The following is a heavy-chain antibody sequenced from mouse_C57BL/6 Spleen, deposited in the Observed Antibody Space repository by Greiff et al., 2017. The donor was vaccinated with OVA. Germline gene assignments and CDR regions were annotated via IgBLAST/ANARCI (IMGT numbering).Heavy chain of an antibody. Sequence: QVQLQQPGAELVKPGASVKLSCKASGYTFTSYWMHWVKQRPGQGLEWIGMIHPNSGSTNYNEKFKSKATLTVDKSSSTAYMQLSSLTSEDSAVYYCARDPYSTYAMDYWGQGTSVTVSS. CDR1: GYTFTSYW. V-gene: IGHV1-64*01. CDR2: IHPNSGST. CDR3: ARDPYSTYAMDY. J-gene: IGHJ4*01. D-gene: IGHD2-5*01.